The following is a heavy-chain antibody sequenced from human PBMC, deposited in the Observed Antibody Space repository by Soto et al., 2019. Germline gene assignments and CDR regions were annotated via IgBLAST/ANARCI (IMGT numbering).Heavy chain of an antibody. CDR2: ISSTTHYI. CDR3: ARYYRGSGRYFFDY. J-gene: IGHJ4*02. CDR1: GFTFTRYS. V-gene: IGHV3-21*04. Sequence: GGSLRLSCAASGFTFTRYSMNWVRQAPGKGLEWVSSISSTTHYIYYADSMRGRFTISRDNAKDSLYLQMNSLRGEDTAIYYCARYYRGSGRYFFDYWGQGTPVTVSS. D-gene: IGHD6-19*01.